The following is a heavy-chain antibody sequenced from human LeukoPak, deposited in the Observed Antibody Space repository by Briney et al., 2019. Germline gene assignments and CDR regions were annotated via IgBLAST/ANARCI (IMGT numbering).Heavy chain of an antibody. CDR3: TDSTFGGVIYDY. CDR1: TFTFSDYA. V-gene: IGHV3-23*01. J-gene: IGHJ4*02. Sequence: PGGSLRLSCTASTFTFSDYAMSWVRQAPGKRLEWVSTIHGGAEGTFYADAVKGRFTISRDNSKHTLYLQMNSLKTEDTAVYYCTDSTFGGVIYDYWGQGTLVTVSS. CDR2: IHGGAEGT. D-gene: IGHD3-16*02.